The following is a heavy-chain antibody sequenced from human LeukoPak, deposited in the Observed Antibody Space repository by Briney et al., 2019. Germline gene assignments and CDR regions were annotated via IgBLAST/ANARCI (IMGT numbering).Heavy chain of an antibody. D-gene: IGHD3-22*01. CDR1: GFTFSDYY. J-gene: IGHJ4*02. Sequence: PGGSLRLSCAASGFTFSDYYMSWICQAPGKGLEWVSYISFSGSTIYYADSVKGRFTISRDKAKNSLYLQMNSLRAEDTAVYYCARVAHYYDSGGYWLDYWGQGTLVTVSS. CDR3: ARVAHYYDSGGYWLDY. CDR2: ISFSGSTI. V-gene: IGHV3-11*01.